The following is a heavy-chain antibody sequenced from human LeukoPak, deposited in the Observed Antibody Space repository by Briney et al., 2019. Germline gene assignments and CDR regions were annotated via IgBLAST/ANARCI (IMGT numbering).Heavy chain of an antibody. Sequence: GGSLRLSCAASGFTFSSYAMHWVRQAPGKGLEWVAVISYDGSNKYYADSVKGRFTISRDNSKNTLYLQMNSLRAEDTAVYYCARDGGIRIGRGFDYWGQGTLVTVSS. CDR3: ARDGGIRIGRGFDY. CDR1: GFTFSSYA. V-gene: IGHV3-30-3*01. D-gene: IGHD3-16*01. CDR2: ISYDGSNK. J-gene: IGHJ4*02.